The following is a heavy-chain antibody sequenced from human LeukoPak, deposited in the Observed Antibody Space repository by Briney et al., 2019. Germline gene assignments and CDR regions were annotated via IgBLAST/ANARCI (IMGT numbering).Heavy chain of an antibody. Sequence: PGGSLRLSCAASGFTFSSYWMSWVRQAPGKGLEWVANIKQDGSEKYYVDSVKGRFTISRDNAKNSLYLQMNSLRAEDTAVYYCARVRRYYYYYYMDVWGKGTTVTVSS. CDR3: ARVRRYYYYYYMDV. CDR2: IKQDGSEK. V-gene: IGHV3-7*01. CDR1: GFTFSSYW. J-gene: IGHJ6*03.